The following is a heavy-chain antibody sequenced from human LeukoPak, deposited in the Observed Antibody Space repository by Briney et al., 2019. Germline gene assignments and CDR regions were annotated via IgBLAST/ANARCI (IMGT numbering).Heavy chain of an antibody. J-gene: IGHJ3*02. CDR2: MKQDGREQ. V-gene: IGHV3-7*01. Sequence: GGSLRLSCVTSGFTFTNYWMTWVRQAPGKGLERVANMKQDGREQYYVDSVKGRFTISRDNAKNSVHLQMNSLRDEDTAVYYCARGGGSGRWGSAFDMWGQGTMVTVSS. CDR1: GFTFTNYW. D-gene: IGHD6-19*01. CDR3: ARGGGSGRWGSAFDM.